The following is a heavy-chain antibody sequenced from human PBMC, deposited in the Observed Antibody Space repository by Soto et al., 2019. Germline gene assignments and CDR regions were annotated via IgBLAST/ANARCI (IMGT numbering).Heavy chain of an antibody. J-gene: IGHJ6*02. CDR3: AKSWGVRVNHYYYGMDV. D-gene: IGHD3-10*01. CDR1: GFTFNSFG. Sequence: QVQLVESGGGVVQPGRSLRLSCAASGFTFNSFGMHWVRQAPGKGLEWVAVISYDGNNKYYADSVKGRFTISRDNSKNTLYVQINSLRAEDTAVYYCAKSWGVRVNHYYYGMDVWGQGTTVTVSS. CDR2: ISYDGNNK. V-gene: IGHV3-30*18.